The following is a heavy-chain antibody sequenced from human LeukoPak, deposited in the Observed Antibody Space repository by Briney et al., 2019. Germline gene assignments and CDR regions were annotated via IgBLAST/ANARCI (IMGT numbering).Heavy chain of an antibody. J-gene: IGHJ6*03. CDR3: ASGGLSRGSGHMDV. CDR1: GGSISSYY. V-gene: IGHV4-4*07. D-gene: IGHD3-10*01. CDR2: IYTSGST. Sequence: SETLSLTCTVSGGSISSYYWSWIRQPAGKGLEWIGRIYTSGSTNYNPSLKSRVTISVDTSKNQFSLKLSSVTAADTAVYYCASGGLSRGSGHMDVWGKGTTVTISS.